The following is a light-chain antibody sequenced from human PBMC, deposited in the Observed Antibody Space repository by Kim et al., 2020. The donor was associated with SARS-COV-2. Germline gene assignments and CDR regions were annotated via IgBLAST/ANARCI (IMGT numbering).Light chain of an antibody. V-gene: IGKV3-20*01. Sequence: LSPGERVTLTCRASQSVSKNYLALYQQKPGQAPRLLIYAASSRATGIPDRFSGSGSGTDFTLTISRLEPEDFAVYYCQQYGSSPYTFGHGTKLEI. CDR1: QSVSKNY. CDR2: AAS. CDR3: QQYGSSPYT. J-gene: IGKJ2*01.